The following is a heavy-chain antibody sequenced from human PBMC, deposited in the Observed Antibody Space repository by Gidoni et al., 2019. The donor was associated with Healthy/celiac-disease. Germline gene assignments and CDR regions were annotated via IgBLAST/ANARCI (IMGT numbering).Heavy chain of an antibody. CDR1: GLTFSSYA. CDR2: ISYDGSNK. D-gene: IGHD6-13*01. Sequence: QVQLVESGGGVVQPGRSLRLSCAASGLTFSSYAMHWVRQAPGKGLEWVAVISYDGSNKYYADSVKGRFTISRDNSKNSLYLQMNSLRAEDTAVYYCAREGLAAARSAFDYWGQGTLVTVSS. J-gene: IGHJ4*02. V-gene: IGHV3-30-3*01. CDR3: AREGLAAARSAFDY.